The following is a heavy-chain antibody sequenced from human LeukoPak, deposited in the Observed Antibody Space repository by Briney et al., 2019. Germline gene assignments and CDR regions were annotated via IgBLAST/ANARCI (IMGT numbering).Heavy chain of an antibody. CDR2: IYYSGST. CDR1: GGFISSSSYY. CDR3: ARLRRRAIFDY. V-gene: IGHV4-39*07. Sequence: SETLSLTCTVSGGFISSSSYYWGWIRQPPGKGLEWIGSIYYSGSTYYNPSLKSRVTISVDTSKNQFSLKLSSVTAADTAVYYCARLRRRAIFDYWGQGTLVTVSS. J-gene: IGHJ4*02. D-gene: IGHD4-17*01.